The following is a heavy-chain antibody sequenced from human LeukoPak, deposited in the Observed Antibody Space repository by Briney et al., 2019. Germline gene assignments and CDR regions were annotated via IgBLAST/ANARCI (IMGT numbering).Heavy chain of an antibody. CDR1: GFTFSSYA. CDR3: AKDPGSWDYYFDY. V-gene: IGHV3-23*01. CDR2: IGGSGGST. D-gene: IGHD6-13*01. Sequence: PGGSLRLSCAASGFTFSSYAMTWVRQAPGKGLEWVSAIGGSGGSTYYADSVKGRFTISRDNSKNTLYLQMNSLRAEDTAVYYCAKDPGSWDYYFDYWGQGTLVTVSS. J-gene: IGHJ4*02.